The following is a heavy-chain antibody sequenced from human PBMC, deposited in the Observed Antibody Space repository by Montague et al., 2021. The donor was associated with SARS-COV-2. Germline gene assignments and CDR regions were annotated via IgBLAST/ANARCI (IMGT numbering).Heavy chain of an antibody. CDR1: GGSFSGYY. CDR3: ARGTGPSSITLFGVIISGHVFDI. J-gene: IGHJ3*02. D-gene: IGHD3-3*01. Sequence: SETLSLTCAVSGGSFSGYYWSWIRRPPGRGLEWIGEINHRGSTNYNPSLKSRVIISVDTSKNQFSLKLSSVTAADTAVYYCARGTGPSSITLFGVIISGHVFDIWGQGTMVTVSS. V-gene: IGHV4-34*01. CDR2: INHRGST.